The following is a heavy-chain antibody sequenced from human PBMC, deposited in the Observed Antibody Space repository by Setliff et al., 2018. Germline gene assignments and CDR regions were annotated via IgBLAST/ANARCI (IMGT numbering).Heavy chain of an antibody. D-gene: IGHD3-3*01. CDR3: AGQGPIFGSGLIPGFDQ. J-gene: IGHJ4*02. V-gene: IGHV3-23*01. Sequence: GGSLRLSCAASGLTFNSYAISWVRQAPGKGLEWVSTVSVSGDNTYYTDSVKGRFTTSRDNSKNTVSLQMSSLRTEDTAIYFCAGQGPIFGSGLIPGFDQWGQGTTVTVSS. CDR2: VSVSGDNT. CDR1: GLTFNSYA.